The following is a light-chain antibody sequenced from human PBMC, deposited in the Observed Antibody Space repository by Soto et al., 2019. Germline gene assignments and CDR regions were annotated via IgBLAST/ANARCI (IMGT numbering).Light chain of an antibody. CDR1: SSDVGGYNY. CDR3: SSYAGSSNV. CDR2: EVN. V-gene: IGLV2-8*01. J-gene: IGLJ1*01. Sequence: QSILTQPPCASVSPGQSVAISCTGTSSDVGGYNYVSWYQQHPGKAPKLMIYEVNKRPSGVPDRFSGSKSGNTASLTVSGLQAEDEADYYCSSYAGSSNVFGTGTKVTVL.